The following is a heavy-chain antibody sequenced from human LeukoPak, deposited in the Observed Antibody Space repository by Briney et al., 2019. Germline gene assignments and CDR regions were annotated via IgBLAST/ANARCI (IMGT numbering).Heavy chain of an antibody. Sequence: SETLSLTCTVSGGSISSYYWSWIRQPAGKGLEWIGRIYTTGITNYNPSLKSRVTISVDTSKNHFSLRLTSLTAADTAVYYCARANCGGGCYWDNWFDPWGQGILVTVSS. CDR1: GGSISSYY. D-gene: IGHD2-21*01. V-gene: IGHV4-4*07. CDR2: IYTTGIT. CDR3: ARANCGGGCYWDNWFDP. J-gene: IGHJ5*02.